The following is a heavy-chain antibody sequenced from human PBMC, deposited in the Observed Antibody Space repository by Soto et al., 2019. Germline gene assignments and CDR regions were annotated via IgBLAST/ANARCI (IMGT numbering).Heavy chain of an antibody. CDR2: ISGSGGST. D-gene: IGHD1-7*01. J-gene: IGHJ6*02. V-gene: IGHV3-23*04. CDR3: AKACLAGTTGYYYYGMDV. CDR1: GFTFSSYA. Sequence: EVQLVESGGGLVKPGGSLRLSCAASGFTFSSYAMSWVRQAPGKGLEWVSAISGSGGSTYYADSVKGRFTISRDNSKNTLYLQMNSLRAEDTAVYYCAKACLAGTTGYYYYGMDVWGQGTTVTVSS.